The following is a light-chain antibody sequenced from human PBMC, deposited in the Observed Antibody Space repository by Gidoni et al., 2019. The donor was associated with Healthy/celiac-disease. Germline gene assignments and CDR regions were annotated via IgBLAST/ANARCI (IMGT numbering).Light chain of an antibody. CDR2: SNN. V-gene: IGLV1-47*02. CDR1: SSNIGSNY. CDR3: AAWDDSLSGPV. Sequence: QSVLTQPPSASGTPGQRVTISCSGSSSNIGSNYVYWYQQRPGTAPQLLIYSNNQRPSGVPDRFSGSKSGTSASLAISGLRSEDEADYYCAAWDDSLSGPVFGGGTKLTVL. J-gene: IGLJ3*02.